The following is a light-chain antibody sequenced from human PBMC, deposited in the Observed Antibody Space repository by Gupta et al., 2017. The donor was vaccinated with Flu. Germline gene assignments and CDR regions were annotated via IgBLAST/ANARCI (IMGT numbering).Light chain of an antibody. CDR1: QSLLYSNGYNY. CDR3: RQPLNSPWT. V-gene: IGKV2-28*01. CDR2: LGS. Sequence: DIVMTQSPLSLAATPGEPASISCRSSQSLLYSNGYNYVNWYLQKPGQSPQLLIHLGSNRASGVPDRFSGSGSGTYFTLKISRVEAEDVGIYFCRQPLNSPWTFGQGTKVEIK. J-gene: IGKJ1*01.